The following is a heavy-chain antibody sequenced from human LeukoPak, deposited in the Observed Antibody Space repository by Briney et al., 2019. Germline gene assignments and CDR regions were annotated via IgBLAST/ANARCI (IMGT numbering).Heavy chain of an antibody. CDR1: GGSISNDS. CDR3: ARVRDTAMIRIDY. Sequence: SETLSLTCTVSGGSISNDSWSWIRQPPGKGLEWIGYIYYSGSTNYNPSLKSRVTISVDMSKNQFSLKLSSVTAADTAVYYCARVRDTAMIRIDYWGQGTLVTVSS. J-gene: IGHJ4*02. CDR2: IYYSGST. V-gene: IGHV4-59*01. D-gene: IGHD5-18*01.